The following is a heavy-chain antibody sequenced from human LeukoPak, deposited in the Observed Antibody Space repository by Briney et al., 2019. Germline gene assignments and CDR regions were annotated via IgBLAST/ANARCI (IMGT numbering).Heavy chain of an antibody. CDR1: GFAFSPYA. V-gene: IGHV3-23*01. CDR2: ISGSGGST. Sequence: GGSLRLSCAASGFAFSPYAMSWVRQAPGKGLEWVSAISGSGGSTYYADSVKGRFTISRDNSKNTLYLQMNSLRAEDTAVYYCAKGPATHDAFDIWGQGTMVTVSS. CDR3: AKGPATHDAFDI. J-gene: IGHJ3*02. D-gene: IGHD1-26*01.